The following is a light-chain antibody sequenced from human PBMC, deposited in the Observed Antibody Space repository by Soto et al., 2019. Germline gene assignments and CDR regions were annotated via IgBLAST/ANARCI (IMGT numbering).Light chain of an antibody. CDR1: SSDVGSYNY. CDR2: DVS. CDR3: SSYTSSSTPYV. J-gene: IGLJ1*01. Sequence: VLTQPASVSGSPGQSITISCTGTSSDVGSYNYVSWYQQHPGKAPRLMIYDVSDRPSGVSNRFSGSKSGNTASLTISGLQAEDEADYYCSSYTSSSTPYVFGAGTKVTVL. V-gene: IGLV2-14*01.